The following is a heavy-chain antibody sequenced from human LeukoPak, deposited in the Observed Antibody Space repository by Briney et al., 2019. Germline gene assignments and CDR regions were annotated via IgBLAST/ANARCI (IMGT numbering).Heavy chain of an antibody. CDR2: ILGNGRST. CDR1: GFTFSNYA. J-gene: IGHJ6*03. Sequence: PGGSPRLSCAASGFTFSNYAMNWVRQAPGKGLEWVAAILGNGRSTYYTDSVKGRFTISRDNSKNTLYLQMHTLRVEDTAVYYCGTPQSPSRGFYMDVWGKGTTVTVSS. CDR3: GTPQSPSRGFYMDV. V-gene: IGHV3-23*01.